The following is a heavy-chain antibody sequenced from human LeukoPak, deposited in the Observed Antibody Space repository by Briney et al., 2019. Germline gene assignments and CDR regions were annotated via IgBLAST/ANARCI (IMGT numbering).Heavy chain of an antibody. CDR2: ISGGDGST. V-gene: IGHV3-23*01. D-gene: IGHD3-22*01. Sequence: QAGGSLRLSCAASGFTFSNYAMSRVRQAPGKGLEWVSAISGGDGSTYYADSVKGRFTISRDNSKNTLYLQMNSLGADDTAIYHCAKDLDYDSSGYYLDFWGQGTLVTVSS. CDR1: GFTFSNYA. J-gene: IGHJ4*02. CDR3: AKDLDYDSSGYYLDF.